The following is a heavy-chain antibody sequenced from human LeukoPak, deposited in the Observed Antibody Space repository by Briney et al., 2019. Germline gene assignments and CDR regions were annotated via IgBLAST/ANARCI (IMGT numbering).Heavy chain of an antibody. D-gene: IGHD2-21*01. J-gene: IGHJ1*01. CDR1: GFTFSSYA. CDR3: ARGGIRYLVGKDFQH. CDR2: ISYDGSNK. Sequence: GGTLRLSCAASGFTFSSYAMHWVRQAPGKGLEWVAVISYDGSNKYYADSVKGRFTISRDNSKNTLYLQMNSLRAEDTAVYYCARGGIRYLVGKDFQHWGKGTLVTVSS. V-gene: IGHV3-30*04.